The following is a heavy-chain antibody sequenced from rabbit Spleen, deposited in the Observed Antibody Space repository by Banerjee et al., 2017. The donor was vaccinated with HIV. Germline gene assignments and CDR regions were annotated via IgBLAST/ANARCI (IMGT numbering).Heavy chain of an antibody. CDR1: GFTLSSSYW. D-gene: IGHD4-2*01. J-gene: IGHJ4*01. CDR2: IYNGDGST. Sequence: QSLEESGGDLVKPGASLTLTCTASGFTLSSSYWMCWVRQAPGKGPEWIGCIYNGDGSTYYAGWAKGRFTISKASSTTVTLQMTSLTAADTATYFCARDAAGREDFNLWGQGTLVTVS. V-gene: IGHV1S40*01. CDR3: ARDAAGREDFNL.